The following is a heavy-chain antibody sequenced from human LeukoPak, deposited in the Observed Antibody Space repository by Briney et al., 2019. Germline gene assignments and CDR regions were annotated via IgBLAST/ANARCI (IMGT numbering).Heavy chain of an antibody. Sequence: GGSLRLSCTGSGFIFSRYAVSWVRQAPGKGLDWVSIVYSGGSTYYADSVKGRFTISRDNSKNTLYLQMNSLRAEDTAVYYCARDKAGNRYFDSWGQGTLVTVSS. CDR2: VYSGGST. D-gene: IGHD6-19*01. CDR3: ARDKAGNRYFDS. CDR1: GFIFSRYA. V-gene: IGHV3-53*01. J-gene: IGHJ4*02.